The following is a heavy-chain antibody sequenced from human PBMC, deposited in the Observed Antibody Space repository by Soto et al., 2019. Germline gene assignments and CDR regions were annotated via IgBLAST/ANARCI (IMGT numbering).Heavy chain of an antibody. CDR3: LTWSHNILTGPDGYGMDV. CDR2: ITHTGEKT. D-gene: IGHD3-9*01. V-gene: IGHV3-23*01. CDR1: GVAFSGCA. Sequence: EVQLLESGGGLVQPGGSLRLSCAASGVAFSGCAMSWVRQAPGQGLEWVSYITHTGEKTYYADAVKGRFTISRDNSKNTLYLQMNSLRAEDTTEYYCLTWSHNILTGPDGYGMDVWGQGTTVTVSS. J-gene: IGHJ6*02.